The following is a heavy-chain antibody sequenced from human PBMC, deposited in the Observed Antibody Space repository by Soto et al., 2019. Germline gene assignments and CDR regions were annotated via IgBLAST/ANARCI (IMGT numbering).Heavy chain of an antibody. CDR2: MNPNSGNT. V-gene: IGHV1-8*01. Sequence: QVQLVQSVAEVKKPGASVKVYCKASGYTFTSYDINWVRQATGQVLEWMGWMNPNSGNTGYAQKFQGRVTMTRNTSISTAYMELSSLRSEDTAVFYCAREKNEYFDYWGQGTLVTVSS. J-gene: IGHJ4*02. CDR1: GYTFTSYD. CDR3: AREKNEYFDY.